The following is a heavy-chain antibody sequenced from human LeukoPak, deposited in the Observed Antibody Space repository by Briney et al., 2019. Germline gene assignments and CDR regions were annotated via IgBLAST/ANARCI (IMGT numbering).Heavy chain of an antibody. CDR3: ARDRRFGYSYAPHFVWRGYYYYYYMDV. V-gene: IGHV3-23*01. J-gene: IGHJ6*03. Sequence: PGGSLRLSCAASGFTFSSYSMNWVRQAPGKGLEWVSAISGSGGSTYYADSVKGRFTISRDNSKNTLYLQMNSLRAEDTAVYYCARDRRFGYSYAPHFVWRGYYYYYYMDVWGKGTTVTVSS. CDR1: GFTFSSYS. D-gene: IGHD5-18*01. CDR2: ISGSGGST.